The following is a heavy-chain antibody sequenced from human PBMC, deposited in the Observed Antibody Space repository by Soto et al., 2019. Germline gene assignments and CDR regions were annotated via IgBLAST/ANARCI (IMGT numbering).Heavy chain of an antibody. J-gene: IGHJ4*02. CDR1: GFTFSSYG. CDR3: ARGGSSSWYFYYFDY. Sequence: GGSLRLSCAASGFTFSSYGMHWVRQAPGKGLEWVAVIWYDGSNKYYADSVKGRFTISRDNSKNTLYLQMNSLRAEDTAVYYCARGGSSSWYFYYFDYWGQGTLGTVSS. V-gene: IGHV3-33*01. CDR2: IWYDGSNK. D-gene: IGHD6-13*01.